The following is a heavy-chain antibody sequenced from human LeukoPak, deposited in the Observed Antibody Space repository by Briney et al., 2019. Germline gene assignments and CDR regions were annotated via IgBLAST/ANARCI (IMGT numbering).Heavy chain of an antibody. J-gene: IGHJ4*02. V-gene: IGHV3-66*01. D-gene: IGHD6-19*01. Sequence: GGSLRLSCTASGFTFSSYAMSWVRQAPGKGLEWVSVIYSGGSTYYADSVKGRFTISRDNSKNTLYLQMNSLRAEDTAVYYCARALRSYSSGWYYFDYWGQGTLVTVSS. CDR2: IYSGGST. CDR1: GFTFSSYA. CDR3: ARALRSYSSGWYYFDY.